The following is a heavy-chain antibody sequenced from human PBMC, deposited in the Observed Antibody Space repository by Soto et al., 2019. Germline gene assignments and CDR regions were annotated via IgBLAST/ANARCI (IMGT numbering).Heavy chain of an antibody. J-gene: IGHJ4*02. Sequence: GASVKVSCKASGYTFTIYAMHWVRQAPGQRLEWMGWINAGNGNTKYSQEFQGRVTITRDTSASTAYMELNSLRSEDTAVYYCARSSSYYFIDDYWGQGTLVTVSS. CDR1: GYTFTIYA. CDR3: ARSSSYYFIDDY. CDR2: INAGNGNT. D-gene: IGHD3-22*01. V-gene: IGHV1-3*01.